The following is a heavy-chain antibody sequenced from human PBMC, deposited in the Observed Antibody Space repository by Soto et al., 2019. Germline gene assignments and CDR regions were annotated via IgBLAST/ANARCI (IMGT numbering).Heavy chain of an antibody. CDR3: ARDSSLRRGYSYGRLNY. J-gene: IGHJ4*02. CDR2: ISAYNGNT. V-gene: IGHV1-18*04. Sequence: ASVKVSCKASGYTFTSYGISWVRQAPGQGLEWMGWISAYNGNTNYAQKLQGRVTMTPDTSTSTAYMELRSLRSDDTAVYYCARDSSLRRGYSYGRLNYWGQGTLVTSPQ. CDR1: GYTFTSYG. D-gene: IGHD5-18*01.